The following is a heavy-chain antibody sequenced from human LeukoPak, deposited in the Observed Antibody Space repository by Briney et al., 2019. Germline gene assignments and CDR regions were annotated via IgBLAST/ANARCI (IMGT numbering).Heavy chain of an antibody. CDR2: NSGSGDST. CDR1: GFTFSSHA. J-gene: IGHJ5*02. D-gene: IGHD2-2*01. CDR3: AKVYCSSTSCPSYNWFDP. V-gene: IGHV3-23*01. Sequence: GGSLRLSCAASGFTFSSHAMSWVRQAPGKGLEWVLINSGSGDSTYYVDSVKGRFTISRDNSKNTLYLQMNSLRAEDTAVYYCAKVYCSSTSCPSYNWFDPWGQGTLVTVSS.